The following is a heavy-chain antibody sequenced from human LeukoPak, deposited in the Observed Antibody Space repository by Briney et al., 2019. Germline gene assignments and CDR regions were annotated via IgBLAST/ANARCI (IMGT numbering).Heavy chain of an antibody. CDR3: ARWPRQDPGAFDT. D-gene: IGHD5-12*01. Sequence: SETLSLTCTVSGGSISSYYWSWIRQPPGKGLEWIGYIYTSGSTNYNPSLKSRVTISVDTSKNQFSLKLSSVTAADTAVYYCARWPRQDPGAFDTWGQGTMVTVSS. V-gene: IGHV4-4*09. CDR1: GGSISSYY. J-gene: IGHJ3*02. CDR2: IYTSGST.